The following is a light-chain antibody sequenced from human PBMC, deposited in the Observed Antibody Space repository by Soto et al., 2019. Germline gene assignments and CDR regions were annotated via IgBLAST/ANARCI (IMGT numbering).Light chain of an antibody. CDR1: QSVNSY. Sequence: EVVLTQSPATLSLSPGDIATLSCRASQSVNSYLAWYQQKPGQAPRLLIYDASTRATGIPARFSGSGSGTDFTLTISSLEPEDFAVYYCQQRYNWPPITFGQGTRLDIK. CDR3: QQRYNWPPIT. CDR2: DAS. J-gene: IGKJ5*01. V-gene: IGKV3-11*01.